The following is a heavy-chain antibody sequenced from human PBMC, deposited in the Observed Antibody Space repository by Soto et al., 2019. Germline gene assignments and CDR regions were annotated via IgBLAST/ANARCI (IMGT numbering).Heavy chain of an antibody. D-gene: IGHD3-22*01. CDR2: ISAYNGNT. CDR1: GYTFTSYG. J-gene: IGHJ5*02. V-gene: IGHV1-18*01. CDR3: ARVLDSSGYYYQGWFDP. Sequence: ASVKVSCKASGYTFTSYGISWVRQAPGQVLEWMGWISAYNGNTNYAQKLQGRVTMTTDTSTSTAYMELRSLRSDDTAVYYCARVLDSSGYYYQGWFDPWGQGTLVTVSS.